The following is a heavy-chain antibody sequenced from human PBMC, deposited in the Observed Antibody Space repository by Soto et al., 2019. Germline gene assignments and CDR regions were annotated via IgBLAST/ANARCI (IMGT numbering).Heavy chain of an antibody. CDR1: GFSLSPSGVA. D-gene: IGHD3-10*01. Sequence: QITLKESGPALVKPTQTLTLTCTFSGFSLSPSGVAVAWIRQPPGKPLAWLALIYWNGLGRYGPSLKSRLTLTNDTSKSQVVLTVTNMDPVDTATYFCAHGDPLDFHYWGQGTLVTVSP. V-gene: IGHV2-5*01. CDR3: AHGDPLDFHY. CDR2: IYWNGLG. J-gene: IGHJ4*02.